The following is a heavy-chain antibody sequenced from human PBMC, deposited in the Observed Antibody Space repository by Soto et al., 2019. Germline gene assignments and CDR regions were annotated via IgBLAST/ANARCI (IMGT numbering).Heavy chain of an antibody. CDR1: GYSISSGFH. J-gene: IGHJ6*02. V-gene: IGHV4-38-2*01. Sequence: AETLSLTCAVSGYSISSGFHWGWLRPSPGKVLEWIGSIYHSGTTYYNPSLKSRVTISVDTSKNQFSLKLRSVTAADTAVYYCAIGRSSRWDGYYYYYYCMDVWVQVTTVTVSS. D-gene: IGHD3-10*01. CDR2: IYHSGTT. CDR3: AIGRSSRWDGYYYYYYCMDV.